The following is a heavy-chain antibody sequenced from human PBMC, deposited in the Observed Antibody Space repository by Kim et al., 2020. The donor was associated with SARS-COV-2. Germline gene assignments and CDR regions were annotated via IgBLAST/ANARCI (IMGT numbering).Heavy chain of an antibody. V-gene: IGHV5-51*01. Sequence: SSPSFQGQVTISADKSISTAYLQWSSLKASDTAMYYCASSGYDSADTLDYWGQGTLVTVSS. CDR3: ASSGYDSADTLDY. D-gene: IGHD3-22*01. J-gene: IGHJ4*02.